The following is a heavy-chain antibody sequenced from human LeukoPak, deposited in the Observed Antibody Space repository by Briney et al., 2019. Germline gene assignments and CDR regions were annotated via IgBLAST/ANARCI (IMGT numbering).Heavy chain of an antibody. CDR1: GYTFTSYD. V-gene: IGHV1-8*01. J-gene: IGHJ4*02. D-gene: IGHD6-19*01. CDR2: MNPNSGNT. CDR3: ASGLSGSGFTSY. Sequence: PQASVKVSCKASGYTFTSYDINWLRQATGQGLEWMGWMNPNSGNTAYAQKFRGRVTMTTDTSTSTAYMELRSLRSDDTAVYYCASGLSGSGFTSYWGQGTLVTVSS.